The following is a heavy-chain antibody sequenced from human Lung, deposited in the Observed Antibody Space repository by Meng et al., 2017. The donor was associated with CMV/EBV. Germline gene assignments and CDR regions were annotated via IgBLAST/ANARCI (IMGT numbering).Heavy chain of an antibody. V-gene: IGHV3-9*01. D-gene: IGHD6-13*01. Sequence: GGSXRLXCVASGFTFDDYAMHWVLQAPGKGLEWVSGISWNHGNIAYADSVKGRFTISRDNRKNSLYLQMNSLRPEDTAVYYCAKDMIAATGVGYRYYYYAMDVXGQGXTVTVSS. CDR3: AKDMIAATGVGYRYYYYAMDV. J-gene: IGHJ6*02. CDR1: GFTFDDYA. CDR2: ISWNHGNI.